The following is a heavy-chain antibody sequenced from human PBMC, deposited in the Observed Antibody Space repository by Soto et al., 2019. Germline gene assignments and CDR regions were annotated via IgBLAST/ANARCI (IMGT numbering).Heavy chain of an antibody. Sequence: QVQLRESGPGLVKPSETLSLTCTVSGASISSAGYDWSWIRQHPGKGLEWIGHIYHTGRTYYSPSLNTRVTISVDTSKNQFSLNLSSVTAADTAVYYCARGSGRIEALGTHWGNWFDPWGQGTLVSVSS. D-gene: IGHD6-13*01. V-gene: IGHV4-31*03. J-gene: IGHJ5*02. CDR2: IYHTGRT. CDR3: ARGSGRIEALGTHWGNWFDP. CDR1: GASISSAGYD.